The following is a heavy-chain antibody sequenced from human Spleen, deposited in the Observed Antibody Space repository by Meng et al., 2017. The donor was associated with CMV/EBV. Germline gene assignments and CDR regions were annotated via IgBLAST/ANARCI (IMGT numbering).Heavy chain of an antibody. CDR1: GYTFSEYG. D-gene: IGHD1-26*01. J-gene: IGHJ4*02. CDR2: ISALNGHT. CDR3: ARSLGATVY. Sequence: RVSCTTSGYTFSEYGISWLRQAPGQSFEWMGWISALNGHTDYAQKIRGRLTMTTDTSTSTAYMDLRSLTFDDTAVYYCARSLGATVYWGQGTLVTVSS. V-gene: IGHV1-18*01.